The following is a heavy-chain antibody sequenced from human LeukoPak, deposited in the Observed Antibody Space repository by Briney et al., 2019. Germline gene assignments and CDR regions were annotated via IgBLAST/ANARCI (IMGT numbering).Heavy chain of an antibody. D-gene: IGHD3-22*01. J-gene: IGHJ4*02. V-gene: IGHV1-69*01. CDR3: AREGCYDSSGYFFDY. CDR2: IIPIFGTA. Sequence: VASVKVSCKASGGTFSSYAISWVRQAPGQGLEWMGGIIPIFGTANYAQKFQGRVTITADESTSTAYMELSSLRSEDTAVYYCAREGCYDSSGYFFDYWGQGTLVTVSS. CDR1: GGTFSSYA.